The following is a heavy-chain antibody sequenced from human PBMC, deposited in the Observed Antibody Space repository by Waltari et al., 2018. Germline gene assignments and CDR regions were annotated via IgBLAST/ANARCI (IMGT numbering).Heavy chain of an antibody. V-gene: IGHV4-34*01. D-gene: IGHD3-22*01. CDR1: GGSFSGYY. Sequence: QVQLQQWGAGLLKPSETLSLTCAVYGGSFSGYYWSWIRQPPGKGLEWIGEINHSGSTNYNPSLKSRVTISVDTSKNQFSLKLSSVTAADTAVYYCVRRVPRSGYYLDYWGQGTLVTVSS. CDR3: VRRVPRSGYYLDY. CDR2: INHSGST. J-gene: IGHJ4*02.